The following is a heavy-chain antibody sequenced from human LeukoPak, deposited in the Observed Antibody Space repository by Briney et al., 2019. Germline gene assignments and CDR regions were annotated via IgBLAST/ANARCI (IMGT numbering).Heavy chain of an antibody. Sequence: ASVKVSCKASGYTFTSYYMHWVRQAPGQGLEWMGIINPSGGSTNYAQKFQGRVTITADESTSTAYMELSSLRSEDTAVYYCARVLADAFDIWGQGTMVTVSS. CDR1: GYTFTSYY. CDR2: INPSGGST. D-gene: IGHD3-3*01. CDR3: ARVLADAFDI. J-gene: IGHJ3*02. V-gene: IGHV1-46*01.